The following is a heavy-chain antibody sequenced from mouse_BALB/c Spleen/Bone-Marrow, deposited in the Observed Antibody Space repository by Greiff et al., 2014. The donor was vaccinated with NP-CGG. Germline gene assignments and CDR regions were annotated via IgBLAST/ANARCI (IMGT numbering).Heavy chain of an antibody. D-gene: IGHD3-1*01. CDR3: SRHHRFAYYFDY. CDR2: IHPNSGNS. Sequence: VQLQQSGSVLVRPGASVKLSCKASGYTFTNSRIHWAKQRPGHGPEWIGEIHPNSGNSNYNEIFKGKARLTVDSSSSTAYVDLSSLTSEDSAVYYCSRHHRFAYYFDYWGQGTTLTVSS. V-gene: IGHV1S130*01. CDR1: GYTFTNSR. J-gene: IGHJ2*01.